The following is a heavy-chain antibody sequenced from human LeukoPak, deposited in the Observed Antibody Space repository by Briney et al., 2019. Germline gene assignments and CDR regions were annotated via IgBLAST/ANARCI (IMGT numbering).Heavy chain of an antibody. V-gene: IGHV4-59*12. Sequence: SETLSLTCSVSGDSISTYSWSWIRQSPGTGLEWIGYIHSSGHTDYNPSLKGRVTISVDTSQNHFSLKLTSVTAADTAVYYCARSSAGSGHDAFDISGQGTMVTVSS. J-gene: IGHJ3*02. CDR3: ARSSAGSGHDAFDI. D-gene: IGHD3-10*01. CDR2: IHSSGHT. CDR1: GDSISTYS.